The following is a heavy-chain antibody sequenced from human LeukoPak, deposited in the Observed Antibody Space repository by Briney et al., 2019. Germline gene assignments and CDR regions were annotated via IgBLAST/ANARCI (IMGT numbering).Heavy chain of an antibody. Sequence: SETLSLTCAVYGGSFSGYYWSWIRQPPGKGLEWIGEINHSGSTNYNPSLKSRVTISVDTSKNQFSLKLSSVTAADTAVYYCARDSADCSGGSCYSAEYFQHWGQGTLVTVSS. CDR2: INHSGST. CDR3: ARDSADCSGGSCYSAEYFQH. J-gene: IGHJ1*01. D-gene: IGHD2-15*01. V-gene: IGHV4-34*01. CDR1: GGSFSGYY.